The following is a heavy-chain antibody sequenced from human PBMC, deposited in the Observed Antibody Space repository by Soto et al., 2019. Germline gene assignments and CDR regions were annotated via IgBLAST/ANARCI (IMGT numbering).Heavy chain of an antibody. CDR2: ISYDGSNK. Sequence: QVQLVESGGGVVQPGRSLRLSCAASGFTFSTYVMHWVRQAPGKGLEWVAVISYDGSNKYYADSVKGRFTISRDNSKNTLYLQMNSLRAEDTAVYYCGYDISGPGGYWGQGTLVTVSS. CDR3: GYDISGPGGY. CDR1: GFTFSTYV. D-gene: IGHD3-22*01. V-gene: IGHV3-30-3*01. J-gene: IGHJ4*02.